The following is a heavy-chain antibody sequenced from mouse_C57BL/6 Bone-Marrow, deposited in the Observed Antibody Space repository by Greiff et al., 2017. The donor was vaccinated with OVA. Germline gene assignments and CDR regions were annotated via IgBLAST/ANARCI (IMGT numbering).Heavy chain of an antibody. CDR3: ARAIYGPY. J-gene: IGHJ4*01. CDR1: GYTFTDYY. CDR2: INPNNGGT. Sequence: VQLQQSGPELVKPGASVKISCKASGYTFTDYYMNWVKQSHGKSLEWIGDINPNNGGTSYNQKFKGKATLTVDKSSSTAYMELRSLTSEDSAVYYCARAIYGPYWGQGTSVTVSS. V-gene: IGHV1-26*01. D-gene: IGHD1-2*01.